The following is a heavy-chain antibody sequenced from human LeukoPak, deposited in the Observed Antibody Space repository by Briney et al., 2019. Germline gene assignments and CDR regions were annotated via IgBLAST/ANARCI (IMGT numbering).Heavy chain of an antibody. V-gene: IGHV4-59*01. CDR2: ISYSGST. CDR3: ARDVYSYGGWFDP. J-gene: IGHJ5*02. Sequence: SETLSLTCNVSGDSISSYYWSWIRQPPGKGLEWIGFISYSGSTKYNPSPMNRVTISIDTSKNQISLNLTSVTAADTAVYYCARDVYSYGGWFDPWGQGTLVTVSS. D-gene: IGHD5-18*01. CDR1: GDSISSYY.